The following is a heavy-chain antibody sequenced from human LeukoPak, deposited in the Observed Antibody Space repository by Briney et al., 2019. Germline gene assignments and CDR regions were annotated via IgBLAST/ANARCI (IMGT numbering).Heavy chain of an antibody. CDR3: AKDFDWLSHFDY. V-gene: IGHV3-23*01. Sequence: GGSLRLSCSASGFTFTDYYMSWVRQAPGKGLEWVSAISGSGAGTYYADSVKGRFTISRDNSKNTLYLQMNSLRAEDTAVYYCAKDFDWLSHFDYWGQGTLVTVSS. CDR2: ISGSGAGT. CDR1: GFTFTDYY. J-gene: IGHJ4*02. D-gene: IGHD3-9*01.